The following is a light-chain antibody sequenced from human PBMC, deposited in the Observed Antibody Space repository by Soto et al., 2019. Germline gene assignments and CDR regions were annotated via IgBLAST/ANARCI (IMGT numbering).Light chain of an antibody. CDR2: GAS. Sequence: EIVLTQSPGTLSLSPGERATLSCRASQSVNRFLAWFQQKPGQVPRLLIYGASNRATGIPDRFSGSGSETDFTLTITRLEPEDFAVYYCHHYVGSPWAFGQGTKVDIK. CDR3: HHYVGSPWA. V-gene: IGKV3-20*01. J-gene: IGKJ1*01. CDR1: QSVNRF.